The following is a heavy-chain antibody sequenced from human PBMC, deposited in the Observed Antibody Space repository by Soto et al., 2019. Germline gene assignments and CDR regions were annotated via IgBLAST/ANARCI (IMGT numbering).Heavy chain of an antibody. V-gene: IGHV3-23*01. CDR3: AKGSSGSRPYYFDY. D-gene: IGHD3-22*01. CDR1: GFTVSSSY. Sequence: GGSLRLSCAASGFTVSSSYMNWVRQAPGKGLEWVSTISGSGGSTYYADSVKGRFTISRDNSKNTLDLQMNSLGAEDTAVYYCAKGSSGSRPYYFDYWGQGTLVTVSS. CDR2: ISGSGGST. J-gene: IGHJ4*02.